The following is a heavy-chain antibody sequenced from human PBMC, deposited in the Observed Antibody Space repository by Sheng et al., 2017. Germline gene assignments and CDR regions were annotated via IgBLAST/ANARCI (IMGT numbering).Heavy chain of an antibody. Sequence: VQLVESGGGLVQPGRSLRLSCAASGFTFSSYAMHWVRQAPGKGLEWVAVISYDGSNKYYADSVKGRFTISRDNSKNTLYLQMNSLRAEDTAVYYCARGERGIAAAGPVDYWGQGTLVTVSS. J-gene: IGHJ4*02. CDR2: ISYDGSNK. V-gene: IGHV3-30*01. CDR1: GFTFSSYA. CDR3: ARGERGIAAAGPVDY. D-gene: IGHD6-13*01.